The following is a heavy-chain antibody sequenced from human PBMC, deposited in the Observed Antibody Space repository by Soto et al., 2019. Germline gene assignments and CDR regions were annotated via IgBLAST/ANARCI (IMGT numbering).Heavy chain of an antibody. J-gene: IGHJ5*02. V-gene: IGHV4-34*01. CDR3: ARGVLYYAFWSGYYTSPHWFDP. Sequence: SETLSLTCSVYGGSFSGYYWSWMRQPPGKGLEWIGEINHSGSTNYNPSLKSRVTISVDTYKNQFPLKLSSVTAAETAVYYCARGVLYYAFWSGYYTSPHWFDPWGQGTLVTVSS. D-gene: IGHD3-3*01. CDR2: INHSGST. CDR1: GGSFSGYY.